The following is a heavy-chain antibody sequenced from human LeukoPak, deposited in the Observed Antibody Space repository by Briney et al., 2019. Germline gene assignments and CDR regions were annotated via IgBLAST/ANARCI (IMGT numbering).Heavy chain of an antibody. V-gene: IGHV3-73*01. D-gene: IGHD6-19*01. CDR3: TRGGGTDGWYRAPHAFDI. J-gene: IGHJ3*02. CDR1: GFTFSGSA. Sequence: GGSLRLSCAASGFTFSGSAMHWVRQASGKGLEWVGRIRSKANSYATAYAASVKGRFTISRDDSKNTAYLQMNSLKTEDTAVYYCTRGGGTDGWYRAPHAFDIWGQGTMVTVSS. CDR2: IRSKANSYAT.